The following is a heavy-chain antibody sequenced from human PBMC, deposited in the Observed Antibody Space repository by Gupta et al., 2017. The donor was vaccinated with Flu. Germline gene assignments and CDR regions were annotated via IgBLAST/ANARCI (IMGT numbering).Heavy chain of an antibody. CDR1: GFTFSDYY. CDR3: ARGGDSGSYYGHFDY. Sequence: QVQLVESGGGLVKPGGSLRLSCAASGFTFSDYYMSWIRQAPGKGPEWVSYISSSSSYTNYADSVKGRFTISRDNAKNSLYLQMNRLRAEDTAVYYCARGGDSGSYYGHFDYGGQGPLVTVSS. J-gene: IGHJ4*02. V-gene: IGHV3-11*05. D-gene: IGHD1-26*01. CDR2: ISSSSSYT.